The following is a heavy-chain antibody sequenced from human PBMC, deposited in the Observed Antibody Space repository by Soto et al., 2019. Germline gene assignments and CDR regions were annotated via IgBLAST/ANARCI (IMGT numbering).Heavy chain of an antibody. J-gene: IGHJ6*02. CDR2: IKQDGSEK. CDR3: ARGFDYGDYGMDF. Sequence: GPRSLPCVASGLSFSSYWMNWVRQAPGKGLEWVANIKQDGSEKYYVDSVKGRFTVSRDNAKNSLYLQMNSLRAEDTAVYYWARGFDYGDYGMDFWGQGTTVIVSS. CDR1: GLSFSSYW. V-gene: IGHV3-7*03. D-gene: IGHD4-17*01.